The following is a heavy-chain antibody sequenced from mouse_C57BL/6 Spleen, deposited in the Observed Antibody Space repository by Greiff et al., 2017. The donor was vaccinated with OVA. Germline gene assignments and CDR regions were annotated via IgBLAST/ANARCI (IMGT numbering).Heavy chain of an antibody. CDR2: IYPGSGST. CDR3: ARVDYDVGNYAMDY. CDR1: GYTFTSYW. Sequence: QVQLKQPGAELVKPGASVKMSCKASGYTFTSYWITWVKQRPGQGLEWIGDIYPGSGSTNYNEKFKSKATLTVDTSSSTAYMQLSSLTSEDSAVYYCARVDYDVGNYAMDYWGQGTSVTVSS. J-gene: IGHJ4*01. V-gene: IGHV1-55*01. D-gene: IGHD2-4*01.